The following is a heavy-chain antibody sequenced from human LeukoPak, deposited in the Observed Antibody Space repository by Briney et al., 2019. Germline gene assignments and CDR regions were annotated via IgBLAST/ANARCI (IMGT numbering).Heavy chain of an antibody. Sequence: GSSVKVSCKASGGTFSSYAISWVRQAPGQGLEWMGWISAYNGNTNYAQKLQGRVTMTTDTSTSTAYMELRSLRSDDTAVYYCARTDSHIMITFGGVIVTPFDYWGQGTLVTVSS. D-gene: IGHD3-16*02. CDR2: ISAYNGNT. CDR3: ARTDSHIMITFGGVIVTPFDY. J-gene: IGHJ4*02. V-gene: IGHV1-18*01. CDR1: GGTFSSYA.